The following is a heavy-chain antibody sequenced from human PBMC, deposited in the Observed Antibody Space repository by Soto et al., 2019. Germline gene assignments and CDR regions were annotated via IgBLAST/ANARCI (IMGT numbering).Heavy chain of an antibody. D-gene: IGHD6-19*01. J-gene: IGHJ4*02. CDR2: IYYSGST. Sequence: PSETLSLTCTVSGGSISSYYWSWIRQPPGKGLEWIGYIYYSGSTNYNPSLKSRVTISVDTSKNQFSLKLSSVTAADAAVYYCARRVAVAGHYFDYWGQGTPVTVSS. CDR3: ARRVAVAGHYFDY. V-gene: IGHV4-59*08. CDR1: GGSISSYY.